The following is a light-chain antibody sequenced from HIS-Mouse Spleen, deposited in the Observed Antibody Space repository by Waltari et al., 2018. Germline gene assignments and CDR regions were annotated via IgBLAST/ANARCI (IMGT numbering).Light chain of an antibody. CDR1: SSDVGGYNY. J-gene: IGLJ3*02. V-gene: IGLV2-14*03. CDR3: SSYTSSSTWV. Sequence: QSALTQPASVSGSPGQSITISCTGTSSDVGGYNYVSWYQQHPGKAPKLMIYDVSNRPAGVSNGFSASKSGNTASLTISGLQAEDEADYYCSSYTSSSTWVFGGGTKLTVL. CDR2: DVS.